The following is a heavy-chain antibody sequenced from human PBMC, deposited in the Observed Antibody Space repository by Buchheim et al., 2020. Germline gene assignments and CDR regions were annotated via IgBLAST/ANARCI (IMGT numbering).Heavy chain of an antibody. CDR2: ISYDGSNK. Sequence: QVQLVESGGGVVQPGRSLRLSCAASGFTFSSYGMHWVRQAPGKGLEWVAVISYDGSNKYYADSVKGRFNISRDNSKNTLYLQMNSLRAEDTAVYYCAKEENWYFDLWGRGTL. V-gene: IGHV3-30*18. CDR3: AKEENWYFDL. CDR1: GFTFSSYG. J-gene: IGHJ2*01.